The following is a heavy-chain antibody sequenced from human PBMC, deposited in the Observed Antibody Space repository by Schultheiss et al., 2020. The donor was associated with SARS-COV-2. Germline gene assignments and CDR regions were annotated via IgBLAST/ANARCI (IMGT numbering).Heavy chain of an antibody. V-gene: IGHV6-1*01. CDR3: ARDMRPSSYSSGWYFYFDY. CDR2: TYYRSKWYN. CDR1: GDSVSSNSAA. D-gene: IGHD6-19*01. J-gene: IGHJ4*02. Sequence: SQTLSLTCAISGDSVSSNSAAWNWIRQSPSRGLEWLGRTYYRSKWYNDYAVSVKSRITINPDTSKNQFSLQLNSVTPEDTAVYYCARDMRPSSYSSGWYFYFDYWGQGTLVTVSS.